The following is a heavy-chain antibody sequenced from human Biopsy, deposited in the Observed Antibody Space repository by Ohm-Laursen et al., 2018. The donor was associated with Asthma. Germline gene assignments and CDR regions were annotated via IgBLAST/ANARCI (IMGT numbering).Heavy chain of an antibody. D-gene: IGHD3-9*01. V-gene: IGHV1-3*04. CDR2: VNTGNGDT. J-gene: IGHJ3*01. Sequence: SSVKVSCNASGYNFISFAIHWVRQAPGQRLEWMGWVNTGNGDTKYSQKFQGRVTITRDTSASTAYMELRSLRSEDTATYYCARTYYDFLTGQVKDVFGVWGQGKMVTASS. CDR3: ARTYYDFLTGQVKDVFGV. CDR1: GYNFISFA.